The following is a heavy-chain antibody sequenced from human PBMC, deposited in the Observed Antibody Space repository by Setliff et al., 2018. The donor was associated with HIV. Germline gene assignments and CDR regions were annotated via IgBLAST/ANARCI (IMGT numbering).Heavy chain of an antibody. V-gene: IGHV4-31*03. CDR2: IYYSGST. Sequence: PSETLSLTYTVSGGSISSGGYYWSWIRQHPGKGLEWIGYIYYSGSTYYNPSLKSRVTISVDTSKNQFFLKLTSMTAADTAIYYCARDMEDFGVLPSAPFDPWGRGTLVTVSS. CDR1: GGSISSGGYY. CDR3: ARDMEDFGVLPSAPFDP. J-gene: IGHJ5*02. D-gene: IGHD2-2*01.